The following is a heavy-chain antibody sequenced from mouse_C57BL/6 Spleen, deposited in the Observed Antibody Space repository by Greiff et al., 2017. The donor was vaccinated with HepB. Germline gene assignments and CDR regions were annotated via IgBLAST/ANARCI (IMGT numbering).Heavy chain of an antibody. Sequence: QVQLKESGPGLVQPSQSLSITCTVSGFALTSYGVHWVRQSPGKGLEWLGVIWSGGSTDYNAAFISRLSISKDNSKSQVFFKMNSLQADDTAIYYCAIMYGYDDYYAMDYWGQGTSVTVSS. V-gene: IGHV2-2*01. CDR3: AIMYGYDDYYAMDY. CDR1: GFALTSYG. J-gene: IGHJ4*01. D-gene: IGHD2-2*01. CDR2: IWSGGST.